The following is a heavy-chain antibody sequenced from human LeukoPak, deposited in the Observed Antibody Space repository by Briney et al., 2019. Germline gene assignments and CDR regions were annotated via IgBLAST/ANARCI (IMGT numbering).Heavy chain of an antibody. CDR3: ARDFWSELNYYYGMDV. CDR2: IIPILGIA. CDR1: GYTFTSYY. J-gene: IGHJ6*02. D-gene: IGHD3-3*01. Sequence: SVKVSCKASGYTFTSYYMHWVRQAPGQGLEWMGRIIPILGIANYAQKFQGRVTITADKSTSTAYMELSSLRSEDTAVYYCARDFWSELNYYYGMDVWGQGTTVTVSS. V-gene: IGHV1-69*04.